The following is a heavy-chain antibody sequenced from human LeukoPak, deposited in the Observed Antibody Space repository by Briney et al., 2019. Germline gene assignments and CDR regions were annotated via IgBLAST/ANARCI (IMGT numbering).Heavy chain of an antibody. D-gene: IGHD3-9*01. CDR1: GFTFDNYA. V-gene: IGHV3-9*01. Sequence: QSGGSLRLSCAASGFTFDNYAMHWVRQAPGKGLEWVSGISWNSGRIGYADSVKGRFTIFKDNAKNSLYLQMNSLRAEDTALYYCAKARGDILTGYYFEAIETWGLGTMVTVSP. J-gene: IGHJ3*02. CDR3: AKARGDILTGYYFEAIET. CDR2: ISWNSGRI.